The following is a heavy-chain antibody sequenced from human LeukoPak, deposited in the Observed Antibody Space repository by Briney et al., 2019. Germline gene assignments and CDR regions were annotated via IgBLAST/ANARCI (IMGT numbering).Heavy chain of an antibody. CDR1: GFTFSTYG. CDR2: IWYDGSNK. Sequence: PGGSLRFSCAASGFTFSTYGMHWVRQAPGKGLEWVAVIWYDGSNKYYADSVKGRFTIARDNSKNTLYLQMSSLRAEDTAVYYCASDQDHYFDYWGQGTLVTVSS. J-gene: IGHJ4*02. V-gene: IGHV3-33*01. CDR3: ASDQDHYFDY.